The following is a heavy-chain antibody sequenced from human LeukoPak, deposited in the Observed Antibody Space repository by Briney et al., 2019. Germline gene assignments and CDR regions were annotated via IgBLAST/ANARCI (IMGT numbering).Heavy chain of an antibody. J-gene: IGHJ4*02. CDR2: ISAYNGDT. CDR1: GYTFTSYG. CDR3: ARDVGRSYDLDY. V-gene: IGHV1-18*01. D-gene: IGHD3-16*01. Sequence: ASVKVSCKASGYTFTSYGISWVRQAPGQGLEWMGWISAYNGDTDYAQSLQGRVTMSIDTSTSTVYMELRSLRSDNTAVYYCARDVGRSYDLDYWGQGTLVTVSS.